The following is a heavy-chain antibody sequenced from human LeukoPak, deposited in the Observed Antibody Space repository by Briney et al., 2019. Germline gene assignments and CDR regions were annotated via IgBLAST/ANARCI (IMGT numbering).Heavy chain of an antibody. CDR2: IYYSGST. V-gene: IGHV4-39*01. Sequence: SETLSLTCTVSGGSISNSSYYWGWIRQPPGKGLEWIGSIYYSGSTYYNPSLKSRVTISVDTSKNQFSLKLSSVTAADTAVYYCARRGYFLDYWGQGTLVTVSS. J-gene: IGHJ4*02. CDR1: GGSISNSSYY. CDR3: ARRGYFLDY.